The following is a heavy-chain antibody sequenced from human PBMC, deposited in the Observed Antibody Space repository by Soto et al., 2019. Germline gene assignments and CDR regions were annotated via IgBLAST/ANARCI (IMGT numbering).Heavy chain of an antibody. V-gene: IGHV1-69*01. CDR3: ARSQGSSTSLEIYYYYYYGMDV. J-gene: IGHJ6*02. CDR2: IIPIPGTA. Sequence: QVQLVQSGAEVKKPGSSVKVSCKASGGTFGSYAISWVRQAPGQGLEWMGGIIPIPGTANYAQKFQGRVTIAADESTSTAYIEPSSLRSEDTALYYCARSQGSSTSLEIYYYYYYGMDVWGQGTTGTVSS. CDR1: GGTFGSYA. D-gene: IGHD2-2*01.